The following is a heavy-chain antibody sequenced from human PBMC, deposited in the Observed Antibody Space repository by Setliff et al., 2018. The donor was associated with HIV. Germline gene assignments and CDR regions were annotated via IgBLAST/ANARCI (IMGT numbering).Heavy chain of an antibody. CDR2: LNRKGGVT. CDR1: GFAFDDYG. D-gene: IGHD6-19*01. J-gene: IGHJ1*01. V-gene: IGHV3-20*04. CDR3: AGESSRAVAEYFQH. Sequence: AGGSLRLSCAVSGFAFDDYGMTWVRQGPGKGLEWVSGLNRKGGVTGYADSVKGRFTISRENAKNSLYLQMNSLRPEDTAVYYCAGESSRAVAEYFQHWGQGTLVTVSS.